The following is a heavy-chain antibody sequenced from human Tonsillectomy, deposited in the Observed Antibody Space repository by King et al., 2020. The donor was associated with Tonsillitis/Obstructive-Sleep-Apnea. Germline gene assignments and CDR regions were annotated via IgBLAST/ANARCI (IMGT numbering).Heavy chain of an antibody. CDR1: GYTFTGYY. D-gene: IGHD2-21*02. CDR3: ARGRSCGVDCRKDDAFDI. V-gene: IGHV1-2*02. CDR2: INPNSGGT. Sequence: QLVQSGAEVKKPGASVKVSCKASGYTFTGYYMHWVRQAPGQGLEWMGWINPNSGGTNYAQKFQGRVTMTRDTSISTGYMELSRLRSDDTGGYYCARGRSCGVDCRKDDAFDIWGQGTMVTVYS. J-gene: IGHJ3*02.